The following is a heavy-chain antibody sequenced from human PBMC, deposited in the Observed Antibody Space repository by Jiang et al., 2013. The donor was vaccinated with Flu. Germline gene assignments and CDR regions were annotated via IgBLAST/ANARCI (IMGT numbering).Heavy chain of an antibody. CDR1: DYSINSGYY. Sequence: SGPGLVKPSETLSLTCAVSDYSINSGYYWAWIRQPPGKGLEWIGSIYHSGSTYYNPSLKSRVTISVDTSKNQFSLKLNPVTAADTAVYYCARCSFSTTVPGGFWGQGTLVTVSS. J-gene: IGHJ4*02. CDR2: IYHSGST. V-gene: IGHV4-38-2*01. CDR3: ARCSFSTTVPGGF. D-gene: IGHD4-17*01.